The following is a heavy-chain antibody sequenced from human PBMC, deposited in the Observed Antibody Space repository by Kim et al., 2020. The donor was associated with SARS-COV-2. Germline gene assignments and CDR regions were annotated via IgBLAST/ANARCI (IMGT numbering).Heavy chain of an antibody. V-gene: IGHV1-18*01. Sequence: ASVKVSCKASGYTFNTYGICWVRQAPGQGLEWMGWINTYNGNTNYAQKLQGRVTMTTDTSTSTAYMELRSLRSDDTAIYYCARVPYYNNNGYYLWGQGTLVTVSS. CDR1: GYTFNTYG. CDR2: INTYNGNT. CDR3: ARVPYYNNNGYYL. D-gene: IGHD3-22*01. J-gene: IGHJ4*02.